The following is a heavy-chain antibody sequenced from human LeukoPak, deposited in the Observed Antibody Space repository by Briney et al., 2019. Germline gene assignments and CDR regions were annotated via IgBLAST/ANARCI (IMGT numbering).Heavy chain of an antibody. D-gene: IGHD6-13*01. CDR1: GGSISTYY. Sequence: ASETLSLTCTVSGGSISTYYWSWIRQPPGKGLECIGYIHYSGSTYYNPSLKSRVTISVDTSKNQFSLNLSSVTAADTAVYYCARADYSSSWSHDYYYMDVWGKGTTVTVSS. CDR2: IHYSGST. CDR3: ARADYSSSWSHDYYYMDV. J-gene: IGHJ6*03. V-gene: IGHV4-59*08.